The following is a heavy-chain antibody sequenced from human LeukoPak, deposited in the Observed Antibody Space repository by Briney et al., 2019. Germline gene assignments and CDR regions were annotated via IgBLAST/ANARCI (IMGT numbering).Heavy chain of an antibody. V-gene: IGHV4-34*01. CDR2: INHSGST. Sequence: SETLSLTCADYGGSFSGYYWSWIRQPPGKGLEWIGEINHSGSTNYNPSLKSRVTISVDTSKNQFSLKLSSVTAADTAVYYCARDRGDHHEYWGQGTLVTVSS. D-gene: IGHD2-21*02. J-gene: IGHJ4*02. CDR3: ARDRGDHHEY. CDR1: GGSFSGYY.